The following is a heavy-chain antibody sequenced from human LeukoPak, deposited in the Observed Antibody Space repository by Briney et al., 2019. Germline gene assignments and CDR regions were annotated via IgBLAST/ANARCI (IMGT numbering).Heavy chain of an antibody. CDR2: ISSSSGTI. CDR1: GFTFSSYS. J-gene: IGHJ4*02. D-gene: IGHD6-13*01. V-gene: IGHV3-48*04. Sequence: PGGSLRLSCAASGFTFSSYSMNWVRQAPGKGLEWVSYISSSSGTIYYADSVKGRFTISRDNAKNSLYLQMNSLRAEDTAVYYCARVAAAGGYFDYWGQGTLVTVSS. CDR3: ARVAAAGGYFDY.